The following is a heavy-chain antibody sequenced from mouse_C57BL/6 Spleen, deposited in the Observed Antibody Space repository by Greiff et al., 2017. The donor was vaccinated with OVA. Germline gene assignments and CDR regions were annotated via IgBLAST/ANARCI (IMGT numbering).Heavy chain of an antibody. CDR3: ARWGTDFDY. CDR2: IDPADGDT. J-gene: IGHJ2*01. CDR1: GFTFNDYY. D-gene: IGHD2-14*01. V-gene: IGHV14-2*01. Sequence: EVQLQQSGAELVKPGASVKLSCTASGFTFNDYYMHWVKQRTEQGLEWIGRIDPADGDTKYAPNFQGKATLTADTSSNTDYLQLSSLTSEDTAVYYCARWGTDFDYWGQGTTLTVSS.